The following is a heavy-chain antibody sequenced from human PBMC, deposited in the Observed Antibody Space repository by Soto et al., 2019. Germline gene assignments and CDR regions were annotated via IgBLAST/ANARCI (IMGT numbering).Heavy chain of an antibody. J-gene: IGHJ6*02. Sequence: QVQLVESGGGVVQPGRSLRLSCAASGFTYSSYGMHWVRQAPGKGLEWVGVIWYDGSTKYYADSVKGRFTISRDNSKNTLYVQMNSLRAEDTAVYYCAREFDGMDVWGQGTTVTASS. CDR3: AREFDGMDV. V-gene: IGHV3-33*01. CDR2: IWYDGSTK. CDR1: GFTYSSYG.